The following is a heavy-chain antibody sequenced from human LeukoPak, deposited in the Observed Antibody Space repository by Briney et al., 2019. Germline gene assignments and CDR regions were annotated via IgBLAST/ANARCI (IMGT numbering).Heavy chain of an antibody. Sequence: VKPSETLSLARTVAGGSISSYYWSWIRQPPGKGLEWIGYIYYSGSTNYNPSLKIRVNISVDTSKDQFSLKLSSVTAADTAVYYCARVTRYSSGWYPFDYWGQGTLVTVPS. CDR3: ARVTRYSSGWYPFDY. V-gene: IGHV4-59*01. CDR1: GGSISSYY. J-gene: IGHJ4*02. CDR2: IYYSGST. D-gene: IGHD6-19*01.